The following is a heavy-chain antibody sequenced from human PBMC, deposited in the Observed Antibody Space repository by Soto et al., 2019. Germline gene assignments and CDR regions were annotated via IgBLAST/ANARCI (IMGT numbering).Heavy chain of an antibody. CDR1: GGSIGGSY. CDR2: IHYTGST. V-gene: IGHV4-59*01. CDR3: TKYRRTDAEGYSFDF. J-gene: IGHJ4*02. Sequence: SETLSLTCTVSGGSIGGSYWSWIRQSPGKVLQWIGFIHYTGSTNYNVSLKSRVTMSVDSAENQFSLQLRSVTAADTAVYFCTKYRRTDAEGYSFDFWGQGALVTVSS. D-gene: IGHD2-15*01.